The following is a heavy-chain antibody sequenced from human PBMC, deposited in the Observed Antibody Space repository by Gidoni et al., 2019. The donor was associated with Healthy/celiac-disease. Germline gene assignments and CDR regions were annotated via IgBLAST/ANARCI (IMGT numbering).Heavy chain of an antibody. CDR2: SSWNSGSI. Sequence: EVQLVESGGGLVPPGRSLRLSCEASGFTFDDYAMHWVRQAPGKGLEWVSGSSWNSGSIGYADSVKGRFTISRDNAKNSLYLQMNSLRAEDTALYYCEKIFGGGYFDYWGQGTLVTVPS. V-gene: IGHV3-9*01. D-gene: IGHD3-10*01. CDR3: EKIFGGGYFDY. J-gene: IGHJ4*02. CDR1: GFTFDDYA.